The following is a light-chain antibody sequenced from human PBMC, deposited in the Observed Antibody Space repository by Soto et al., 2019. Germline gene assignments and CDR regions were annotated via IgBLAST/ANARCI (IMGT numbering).Light chain of an antibody. CDR1: QSVSSD. CDR2: GAS. CDR3: QHYGSSPWT. Sequence: EIVLTQSPDTLSLSPGDRATLSCRASQSVSSDLAWYQQMPGQAPRLLIYGASTRATGLQARFSGSGSGTEFTLTIRSLQSEDFAVYFCQHYGSSPWTFGQGTKVDIK. V-gene: IGKV3-15*01. J-gene: IGKJ1*01.